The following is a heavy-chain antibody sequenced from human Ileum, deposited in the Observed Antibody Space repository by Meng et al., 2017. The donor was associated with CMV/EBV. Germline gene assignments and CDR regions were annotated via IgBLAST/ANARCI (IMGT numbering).Heavy chain of an antibody. CDR2: IHPVSGYT. V-gene: IGHV1-46*01. J-gene: IGHJ6*01. CDR1: GYSLTDYY. Sequence: ASVKVSCKASGYSLTDYYIHWVRQAPGQGPEWLGIIHPVSGYTSYAQKFEGRVTMTLHTSTSTFYMELSGLKSEDSAIYYCARSPCSVANCYATPYYYHGLDVWGQGTSVTVSS. D-gene: IGHD1-1*01. CDR3: ARSPCSVANCYATPYYYHGLDV.